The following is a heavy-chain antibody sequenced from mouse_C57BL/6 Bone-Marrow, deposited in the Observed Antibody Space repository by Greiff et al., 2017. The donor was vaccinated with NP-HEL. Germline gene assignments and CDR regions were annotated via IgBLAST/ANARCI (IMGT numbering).Heavy chain of an antibody. V-gene: IGHV1-54*01. J-gene: IGHJ4*01. CDR2: LNPGSGGT. Sequence: QVQLQQSGAELVRPGTSVKVSCKASGYAFTNYLIEWVKQRPGQGLEWIGVLNPGSGGTNYNEKFKGKATLTADKSSSTAYMQLSSLTSEDSAVYFGARSGLLRGGKYAMDYWGQGTSVTVSS. D-gene: IGHD1-1*01. CDR3: ARSGLLRGGKYAMDY. CDR1: GYAFTNYL.